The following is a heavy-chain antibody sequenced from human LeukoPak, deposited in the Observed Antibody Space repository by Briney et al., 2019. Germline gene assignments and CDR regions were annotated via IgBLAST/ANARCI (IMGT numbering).Heavy chain of an antibody. V-gene: IGHV1-8*03. CDR1: GYTFTSYD. J-gene: IGHJ5*02. D-gene: IGHD3-3*01. Sequence: ASVKVSCKASGYTFTSYDINWVRQATGQGLEWMGWMNPNSGNTGYAQKFQSRVTITRNTSISTAYMELSSLRSEDTAVYYCARDRGAYYDFWSGYYSPGWFDPWGQGTLVTVSS. CDR2: MNPNSGNT. CDR3: ARDRGAYYDFWSGYYSPGWFDP.